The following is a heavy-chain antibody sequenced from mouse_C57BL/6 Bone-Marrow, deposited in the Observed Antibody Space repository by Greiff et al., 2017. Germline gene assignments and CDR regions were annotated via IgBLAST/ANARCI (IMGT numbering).Heavy chain of an antibody. CDR3: ARDYGSLVLFDY. Sequence: VQLQQSGAELARPGASVKLSCTASGYTFTSYGISWVKQRTGQGLEWIGEIYPRSGNTYYNEKFKGKATLTADKSSSTAYMELRSLTSEDSAVYFCARDYGSLVLFDYWGQGTTLTVSS. CDR2: IYPRSGNT. V-gene: IGHV1-81*01. J-gene: IGHJ2*01. CDR1: GYTFTSYG. D-gene: IGHD1-1*01.